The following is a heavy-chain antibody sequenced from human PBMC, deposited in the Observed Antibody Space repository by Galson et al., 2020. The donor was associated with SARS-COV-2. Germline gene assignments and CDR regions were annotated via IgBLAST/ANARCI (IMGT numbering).Heavy chain of an antibody. CDR1: GYSFTSYW. Sequence: KIGESLKISCKGSGYSFTSYWIGWVRQMPGKGLEWMGIIYPGDSDTRYSPSFQGQVTIPADKSISTAYLQWSSLKASDTARYYCAREGRCYDSSGRLPPDYWGQGTLVTVSS. D-gene: IGHD3-22*01. V-gene: IGHV5-51*01. CDR3: AREGRCYDSSGRLPPDY. CDR2: IYPGDSDT. J-gene: IGHJ4*02.